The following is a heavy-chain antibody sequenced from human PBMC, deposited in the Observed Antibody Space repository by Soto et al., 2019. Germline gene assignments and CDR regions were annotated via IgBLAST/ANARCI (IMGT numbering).Heavy chain of an antibody. D-gene: IGHD3-3*01. CDR3: AKGGRDYDFWSGYSDV. CDR1: GFTFDDYA. Sequence: EVQLVESGGVVVQPGGSLRLSCAASGFTFDDYAMHWVRQAPGKGLEWVSLISWDGGSTYYADSVKGRFTISRDNSKNSLYLQMNSLRAEDTALYYCAKGGRDYDFWSGYSDVWGQGTTVTVSS. V-gene: IGHV3-43D*04. J-gene: IGHJ6*02. CDR2: ISWDGGST.